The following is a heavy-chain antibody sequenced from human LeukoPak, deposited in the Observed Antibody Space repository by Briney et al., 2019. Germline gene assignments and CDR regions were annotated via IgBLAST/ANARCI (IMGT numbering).Heavy chain of an antibody. CDR1: GFTFSSSW. Sequence: GGSLRLSCAASGFTFSSSWMSWVRQAPGKGLEWVANIKQDGSEKYYLDSLKGRFTISRGNAKNSLYLQMNSLRAEDTAVYYCARQPAAFDYWGQGTLVTVSS. V-gene: IGHV3-7*01. D-gene: IGHD2-2*01. CDR3: ARQPAAFDY. CDR2: IKQDGSEK. J-gene: IGHJ4*02.